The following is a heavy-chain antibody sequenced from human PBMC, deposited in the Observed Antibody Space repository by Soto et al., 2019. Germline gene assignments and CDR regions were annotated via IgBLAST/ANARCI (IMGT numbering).Heavy chain of an antibody. V-gene: IGHV1-18*01. CDR3: ARVISGYGTDPKENYYYYYMDV. J-gene: IGHJ6*03. CDR2: ISAYNGNT. D-gene: IGHD5-12*01. CDR1: GYTFTNYA. Sequence: ASVTVSCKASGYTFTNYAVHWVRQAPGQGLEWMGWISAYNGNTNYAQKLQGRVTMTTDTSTSTAYMELRSLRSDDTAVYYCARVISGYGTDPKENYYYYYMDVWGKGTTVTVSS.